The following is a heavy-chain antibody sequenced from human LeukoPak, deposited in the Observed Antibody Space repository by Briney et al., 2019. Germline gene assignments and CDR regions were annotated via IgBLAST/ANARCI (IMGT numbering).Heavy chain of an antibody. J-gene: IGHJ4*02. D-gene: IGHD6-13*01. CDR3: ARDLTAAADCDY. CDR2: INPNSGGT. V-gene: IGHV1-2*02. Sequence: ASVKVSCKASGYIFSGYSMHWVRQAPGPGLEWMGWINPNSGGTNYAQKFKGRVTMTRDTSISTAYMELSRLRSDDTAVYYCARDLTAAADCDYWGQGTLVTVSS. CDR1: GYIFSGYS.